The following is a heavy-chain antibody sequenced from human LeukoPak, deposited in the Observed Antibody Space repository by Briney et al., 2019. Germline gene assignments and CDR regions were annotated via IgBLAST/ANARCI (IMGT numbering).Heavy chain of an antibody. V-gene: IGHV4-34*01. J-gene: IGHJ4*02. Sequence: SETLSLTCAVYGGSFSGYYWSWIRQPPGKGLEWIGEINHSGSTNYNPSLKSRVTISVDTSKNQFSLKLNSVTAADTAVYYCARSSGWYPAAAIDYWGQGTLVTVSS. CDR3: ARSSGWYPAAAIDY. D-gene: IGHD6-19*01. CDR1: GGSFSGYY. CDR2: INHSGST.